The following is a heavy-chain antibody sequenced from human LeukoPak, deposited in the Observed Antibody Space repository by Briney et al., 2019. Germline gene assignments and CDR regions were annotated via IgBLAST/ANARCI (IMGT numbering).Heavy chain of an antibody. D-gene: IGHD1-14*01. CDR3: ARSGSRHGNLDY. CDR1: GYTFTSYG. J-gene: IGHJ4*02. Sequence: ASVKVSCKASGYTFTSYGISWVRQAPGQGLEWMGWISAYNGNTNYAQKLQGRVTMTTDTSTSTAYTELRSLRSDDTAVYYCARSGSRHGNLDYWGQGTLVTVSS. CDR2: ISAYNGNT. V-gene: IGHV1-18*01.